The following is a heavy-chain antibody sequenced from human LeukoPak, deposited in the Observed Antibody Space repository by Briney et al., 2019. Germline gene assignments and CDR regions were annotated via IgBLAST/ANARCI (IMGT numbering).Heavy chain of an antibody. CDR1: GYTFHSYW. CDR3: ARRVEMATTTYFDY. D-gene: IGHD5-24*01. CDR2: IYPGDSDT. V-gene: IGHV5-51*01. J-gene: IGHJ4*02. Sequence: GESLKISCKGSGYTFHSYWIAWVRQMPGKGLEWMGIIYPGDSDTRYSPSFQGQVTISADKSIRTAYLQWSSLKASDTAMYYCARRVEMATTTYFDYWGQGTLVTVSS.